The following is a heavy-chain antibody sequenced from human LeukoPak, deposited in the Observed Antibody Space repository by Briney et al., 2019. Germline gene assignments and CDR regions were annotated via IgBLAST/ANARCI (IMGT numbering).Heavy chain of an antibody. CDR3: AKDHYWSIDY. CDR1: GFDFSSNW. CDR2: IKGGGIST. V-gene: IGHV3-74*01. J-gene: IGHJ4*02. Sequence: QSGGSLRLSCAASGFDFSSNWMHWVRHAPGQGLVWVSRIKGGGISTNYADSVKGRFTISRDIAKNTLYLQMNSLRAEDTGVYYCAKDHYWSIDYWGRGTLVTVSS. D-gene: IGHD3-3*01.